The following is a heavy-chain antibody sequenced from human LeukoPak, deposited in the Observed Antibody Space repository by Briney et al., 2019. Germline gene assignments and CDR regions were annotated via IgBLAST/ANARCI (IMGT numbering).Heavy chain of an antibody. J-gene: IGHJ4*02. Sequence: GALRLSCAASGFTFSSYAMHWVRQAPGKGLEWVAVISYDGSNKYYVDSVKGRFTISRDNSRNTLYLQMNSLRAEDTAVYYCARVGIQLCFDYWGQGTLVTVSS. D-gene: IGHD5-18*01. V-gene: IGHV3-30-3*01. CDR1: GFTFSSYA. CDR2: ISYDGSNK. CDR3: ARVGIQLCFDY.